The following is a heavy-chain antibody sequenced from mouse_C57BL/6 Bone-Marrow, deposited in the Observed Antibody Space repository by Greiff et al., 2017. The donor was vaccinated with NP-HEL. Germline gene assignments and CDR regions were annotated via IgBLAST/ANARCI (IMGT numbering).Heavy chain of an antibody. D-gene: IGHD2-1*01. V-gene: IGHV1-26*01. CDR2: INPNNGGT. J-gene: IGHJ1*03. CDR1: GYTFTDYY. CDR3: ARWGNYSYWYFDV. Sequence: VQLQQSGPELVKPGASVKISCKASGYTFTDYYMNWVKQSHGKSLEWIGDINPNNGGTSYNQKFKGKATLTVDKSSSTAYMELRSLTSEDSAVYYCARWGNYSYWYFDVWGTGTTVTVSS.